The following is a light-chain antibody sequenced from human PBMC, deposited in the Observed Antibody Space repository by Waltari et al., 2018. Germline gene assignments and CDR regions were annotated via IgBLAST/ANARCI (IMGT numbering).Light chain of an antibody. CDR2: DGS. J-gene: IGKJ2*03. CDR1: QSVRSN. Sequence: ELVMTQSPATLPVSPGERVTLSCRASQSVRSNLAWYQQKPGQGPRLLIYDGSTRATGIPARFSGSGSGTDFTLTISSLQSEDFAIYYCHQSDDWPPYSFGQGTKLEIK. CDR3: HQSDDWPPYS. V-gene: IGKV3-15*01.